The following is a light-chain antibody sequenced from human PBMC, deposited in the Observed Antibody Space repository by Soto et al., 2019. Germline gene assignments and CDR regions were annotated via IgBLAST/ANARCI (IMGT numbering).Light chain of an antibody. CDR3: QQSYSTPPA. CDR1: HSISSF. CDR2: AAS. V-gene: IGKV1-39*01. J-gene: IGKJ1*01. Sequence: DIQMTQSPSSLSASVGDRVTITCRASHSISSFLSWYQQKPGKAPKLLIYAASSLQSGLPSRFSGSGSGTDFTLTISSLQPEDFASYYCQQSYSTPPAFGQGTKVEIK.